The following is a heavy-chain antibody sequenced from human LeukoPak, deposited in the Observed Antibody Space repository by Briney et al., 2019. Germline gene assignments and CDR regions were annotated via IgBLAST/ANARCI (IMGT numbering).Heavy chain of an antibody. CDR2: IWYDGSNK. CDR1: GFSFTNYA. D-gene: IGHD3-22*01. V-gene: IGHV3-33*01. CDR3: ARDISYYYDSPDY. Sequence: GGSLRLSCAASGFSFTNYAMSWVRQAPGKGLEWVAVIWYDGSNKYYADSVKGRFTISRDNSKNTLYLQMNSLRAEDTAVFYCARDISYYYDSPDYWGQGTLVTVSS. J-gene: IGHJ4*02.